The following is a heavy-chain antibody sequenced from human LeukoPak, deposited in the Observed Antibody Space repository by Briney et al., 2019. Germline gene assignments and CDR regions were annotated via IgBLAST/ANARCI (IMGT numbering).Heavy chain of an antibody. CDR1: GGTFSSYA. J-gene: IGHJ5*02. Sequence: ASVKVSCKASGGTFSSYAISWVRQAPGQGLEWMRRIIPILGIANYAQKFQGRVTITADKSTSTAYMELSSLRSEDTAVYYCARVYCSGGSCFRGRVGFDPWGQGTLVTVSS. V-gene: IGHV1-69*04. CDR2: IIPILGIA. D-gene: IGHD2-15*01. CDR3: ARVYCSGGSCFRGRVGFDP.